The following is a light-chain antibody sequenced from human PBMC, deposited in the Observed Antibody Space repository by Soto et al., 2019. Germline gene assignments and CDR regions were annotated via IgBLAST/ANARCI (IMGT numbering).Light chain of an antibody. CDR3: QKSYSTPRT. CDR2: AAS. V-gene: IGKV1-39*01. J-gene: IGKJ1*01. CDR1: QSISSY. Sequence: DIQMPPSQSSLSASVGDRVPITFRASQSISSYLNWYQQKPGKAPKLMIYAASSLQSGVPSRFSGSGSGTDFTLTISSLQPEDFATYYCQKSYSTPRTFGQGTKVDIK.